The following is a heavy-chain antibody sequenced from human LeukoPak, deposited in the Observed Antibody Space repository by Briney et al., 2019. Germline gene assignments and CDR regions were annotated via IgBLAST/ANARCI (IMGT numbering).Heavy chain of an antibody. CDR3: ARVLGFGSPPAY. J-gene: IGHJ4*02. CDR1: GFTFNSFP. V-gene: IGHV3-30*04. D-gene: IGHD3-10*01. Sequence: GGSLRLSCAASGFTFNSFPMHWVRQAPGKGLEWVGLISFDGSDKSYTDSVEGRFTISRDNSKNTLYLQMNSLSAEDTAVYYCARVLGFGSPPAYWGQGTLVSVSS. CDR2: ISFDGSDK.